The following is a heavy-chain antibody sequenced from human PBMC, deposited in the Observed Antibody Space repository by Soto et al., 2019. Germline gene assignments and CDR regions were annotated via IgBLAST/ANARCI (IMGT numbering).Heavy chain of an antibody. J-gene: IGHJ5*02. CDR2: TYFRSRWYN. Sequence: SQTLSLTCAISGDSVSSNTASWNWIRQSPSRGLEWLGRTYFRSRWYNDYAVSVKSRIIINPDTSNNQFSLQLNSVTPEDTAVYFCAKGDNLGPKTGYELDPWVQGIMLTVS. D-gene: IGHD5-12*01. CDR3: AKGDNLGPKTGYELDP. V-gene: IGHV6-1*01. CDR1: GDSVSSNTAS.